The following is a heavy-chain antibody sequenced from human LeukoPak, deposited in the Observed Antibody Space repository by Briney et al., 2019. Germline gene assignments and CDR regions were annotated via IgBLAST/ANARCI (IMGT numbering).Heavy chain of an antibody. J-gene: IGHJ4*02. V-gene: IGHV4-59*02. CDR2: IYYSGST. CDR1: GGSVSTNY. Sequence: SETQTLICTVSGGSVSTNYGTWIRQPPGKGLEWIGNIYYSGSTNYNPSLKSRVTISVDTSKNQFSLNLSSVTAADTAVYYCARGRTMQVYWGQGTLVTVSS. CDR3: ARGRTMQVY.